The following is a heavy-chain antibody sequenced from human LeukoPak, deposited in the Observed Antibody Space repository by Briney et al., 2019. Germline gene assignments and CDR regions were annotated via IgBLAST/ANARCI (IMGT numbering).Heavy chain of an antibody. V-gene: IGHV5-51*01. Sequence: GESLKICCKGSEYNFTSYWIAWVRQMPGKGLEWMGIIYPGDSDTRYSPSFQGQVTISADKSTSTAYLQWSSLKASDTAMYYCARHLGLHGSGNYSGYMDVWGKGTTVTISS. CDR2: IYPGDSDT. D-gene: IGHD3-10*01. CDR1: EYNFTSYW. CDR3: ARHLGLHGSGNYSGYMDV. J-gene: IGHJ6*03.